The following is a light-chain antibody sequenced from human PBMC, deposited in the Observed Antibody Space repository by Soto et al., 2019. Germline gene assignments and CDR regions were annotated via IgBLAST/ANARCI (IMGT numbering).Light chain of an antibody. CDR2: AAS. Sequence: DIQMTQSPSSLSASVGDRVTITCRASQSIGSFLNRYQQKPGKAPKVLISAASRLQSGVPSRFTGSGSGAEFTLTISSLQLEDFATYYCQQSYSTLRWTFGQGTKVEIK. V-gene: IGKV1-39*01. J-gene: IGKJ1*01. CDR3: QQSYSTLRWT. CDR1: QSIGSF.